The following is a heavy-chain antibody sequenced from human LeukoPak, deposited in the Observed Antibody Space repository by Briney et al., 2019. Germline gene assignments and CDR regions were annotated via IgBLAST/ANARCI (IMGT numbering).Heavy chain of an antibody. V-gene: IGHV1-2*02. CDR1: GYIFTGYY. J-gene: IGHJ4*02. Sequence: ASVKVSCKASGYIFTGYYMHWVRQAPGQGLEWMGWINPNSGNTNYAQKFQGRVTMTRDTSTSTVYMELSSLRSGDTAVYYCARFAVHRRLAVAGQFGLDYWGQGTLVTVSS. CDR2: INPNSGNT. CDR3: ARFAVHRRLAVAGQFGLDY. D-gene: IGHD6-19*01.